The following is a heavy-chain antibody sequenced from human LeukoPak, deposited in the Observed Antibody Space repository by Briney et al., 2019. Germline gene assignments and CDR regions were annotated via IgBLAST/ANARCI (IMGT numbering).Heavy chain of an antibody. CDR3: AKGQGGDFWSGSAYFD. D-gene: IGHD3-3*01. J-gene: IGHJ4*02. CDR2: ISGSGDST. V-gene: IGHV3-23*01. CDR1: GFTFSTYA. Sequence: GGSLRLSCAASGFTFSTYAMTWVRQAPGKGLEWVSGISGSGDSTYYADSVKGRFTISRDNSKNTLYLQMNGLRAEDTAVYYCAKGQGGDFWSGSAYFDWGQGTLVTVSS.